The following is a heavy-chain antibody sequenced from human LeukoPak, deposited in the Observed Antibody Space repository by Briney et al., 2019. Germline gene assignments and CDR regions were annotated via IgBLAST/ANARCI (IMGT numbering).Heavy chain of an antibody. CDR3: ARASSSRVVGGLYYYYYMDV. V-gene: IGHV4-30-2*01. CDR2: ISQSGST. CDR1: GGSISSGGYY. D-gene: IGHD6-13*01. Sequence: PSQTLSLTCTVSGGSISSGGYYWNWIRQPPGKGLEWIGYISQSGSTYYNPSLKSRVTISVDTSKNQFSLNLSSVTAADTAVYYCARASSSRVVGGLYYYYYMDVWGKGTTVTVSS. J-gene: IGHJ6*03.